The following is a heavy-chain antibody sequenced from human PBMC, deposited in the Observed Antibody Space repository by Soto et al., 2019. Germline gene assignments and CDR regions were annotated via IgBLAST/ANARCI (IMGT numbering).Heavy chain of an antibody. D-gene: IGHD2-15*01. Sequence: PGGSLRLSCAASRFTFGAFAMSWVRQAPGKGLEWVSAVSVSGGSTYYADSVKGRFTISRDNSKNTLYLQMNSLRVDDTALYYCAKGGYRTDQFWFDPRGQGTLVTVSS. CDR1: RFTFGAFA. J-gene: IGHJ5*02. CDR2: VSVSGGST. CDR3: AKGGYRTDQFWFDP. V-gene: IGHV3-23*01.